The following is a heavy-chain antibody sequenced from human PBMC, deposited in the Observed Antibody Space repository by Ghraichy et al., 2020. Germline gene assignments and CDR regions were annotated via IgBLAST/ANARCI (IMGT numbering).Heavy chain of an antibody. CDR1: GFTFRSYA. Sequence: GGSLRLSCVASGFTFRSYAMSWVRQAPGKGLEWVSATSGRGGRTYYADSVKGRFTISRDNSKNTLFLQMSSLRVEDTAVYYCAKDGPTTVTIGQLPQDLDSWGQGTLVTVSS. CDR3: AKDGPTTVTIGQLPQDLDS. V-gene: IGHV3-23*01. D-gene: IGHD4-17*01. CDR2: TSGRGGRT. J-gene: IGHJ4*02.